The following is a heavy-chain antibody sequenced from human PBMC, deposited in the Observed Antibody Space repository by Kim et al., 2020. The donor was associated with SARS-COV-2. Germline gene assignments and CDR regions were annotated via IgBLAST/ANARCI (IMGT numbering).Heavy chain of an antibody. CDR3: GNPPPAATMVRGVIYYFDY. V-gene: IGHV3-23*01. J-gene: IGHJ4*02. CDR2: ISGSGGDT. D-gene: IGHD3-10*01. CDR1: GFTFSSYG. Sequence: GGSLRLSCAASGFTFSSYGMSWVRQAPGKGLEWVSAISGSGGDTYYADSVKGRFTISRDNSKNTLYLQMNSLRAEDTAVYYCGNPPPAATMVRGVIYYFDYWGQGTLVTVSS.